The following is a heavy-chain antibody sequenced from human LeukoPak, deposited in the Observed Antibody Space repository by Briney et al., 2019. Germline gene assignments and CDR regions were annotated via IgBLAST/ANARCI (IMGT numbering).Heavy chain of an antibody. CDR3: ASSAAGVDY. CDR1: GGSTSSSSYY. Sequence: SETLSLTCTVSGGSTSSSSYYWGWIRQPPGKGLEWIGSIYYSGSTYYNPSLKSRVTISVDTSKNQFSLKLSSVTAADTAVYYCASSAAGVDYWGQGTLVTVSS. CDR2: IYYSGST. D-gene: IGHD6-13*01. J-gene: IGHJ4*02. V-gene: IGHV4-39*01.